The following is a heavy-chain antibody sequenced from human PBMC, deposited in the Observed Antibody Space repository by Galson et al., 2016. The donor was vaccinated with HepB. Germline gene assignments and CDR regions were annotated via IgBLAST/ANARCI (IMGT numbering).Heavy chain of an antibody. Sequence: SLRLSCAASGFPFSSYGMSWVRQAPGKGLEWVSTISGSGGHTYYAESVRGRFTISRDNSKNTLYLQMNGLRAEDTPVYYCARARYCSTTSCYGYYFDYWGQGTLVTVSS. CDR1: GFPFSSYG. J-gene: IGHJ4*02. CDR3: ARARYCSTTSCYGYYFDY. D-gene: IGHD2-2*01. CDR2: ISGSGGHT. V-gene: IGHV3-23*01.